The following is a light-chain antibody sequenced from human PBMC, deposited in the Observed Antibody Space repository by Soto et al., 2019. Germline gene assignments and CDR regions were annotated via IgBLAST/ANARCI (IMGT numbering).Light chain of an antibody. CDR2: GNY. V-gene: IGLV1-40*01. CDR3: QSYDTSLNDWV. CDR1: SSNTGAGYD. J-gene: IGLJ3*02. Sequence: QSVLTQPPSVSGAPGQRVTISCTGSSSNTGAGYDVHWYLQVPGMAPKLLIFGNYERPSGVPDRFSGSKSGASASLAISGLQTEDEADYYCQSYDTSLNDWVFGGGTQLTVL.